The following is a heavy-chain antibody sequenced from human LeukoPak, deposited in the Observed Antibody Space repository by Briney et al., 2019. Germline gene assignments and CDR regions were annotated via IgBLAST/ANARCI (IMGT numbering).Heavy chain of an antibody. V-gene: IGHV1-2*02. CDR1: GYRFTGYY. Sequence: GASVKVSCKTSGYRFTGYYMHWVRQAPGQGLEWMGWINLNSGDTKYAQKFQDRVTMTRDTSISTAHMDLSRLRSDDTAVYYCAREGIVTRPYYFDYWGQGTLVTVSS. J-gene: IGHJ4*02. CDR2: INLNSGDT. D-gene: IGHD6-6*01. CDR3: AREGIVTRPYYFDY.